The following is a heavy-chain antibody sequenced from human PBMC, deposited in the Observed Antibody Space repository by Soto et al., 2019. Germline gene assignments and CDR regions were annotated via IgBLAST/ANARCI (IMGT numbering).Heavy chain of an antibody. Sequence: GGSLRLSCTASGFTFSGSAMHWVRQASGKGLEWVGRIRSKANSYATEYGASVKGRFTISRDDSKNTVYLQMNSLKVEDTAVYYCSRPNWGSSYHWGKGSLVPVSS. CDR1: GFTFSGSA. CDR2: IRSKANSYAT. D-gene: IGHD7-27*01. CDR3: SRPNWGSSYH. V-gene: IGHV3-73*01. J-gene: IGHJ5*02.